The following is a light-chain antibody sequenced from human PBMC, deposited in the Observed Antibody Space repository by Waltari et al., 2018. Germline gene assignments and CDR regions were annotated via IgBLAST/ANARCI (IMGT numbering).Light chain of an antibody. Sequence: QSVLTQPPSASGTPGQRVTISCSGTSSNLGNNVVNWYQQVPGTAPKLPIYRNEQRPSGVPDRVSASKSGTSASLPISGLQAEDEAEYYCASWDDSLNGHWVFGGGTKVTVL. CDR1: SSNLGNNV. CDR2: RNE. CDR3: ASWDDSLNGHWV. J-gene: IGLJ3*02. V-gene: IGLV1-44*01.